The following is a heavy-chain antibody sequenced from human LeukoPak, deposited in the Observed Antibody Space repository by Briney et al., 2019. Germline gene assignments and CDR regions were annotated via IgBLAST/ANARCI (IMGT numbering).Heavy chain of an antibody. D-gene: IGHD3-22*01. CDR3: AKENYYDSSGYYYGFDY. V-gene: IGHV3-23*01. CDR2: ISGSGGST. J-gene: IGHJ4*02. CDR1: GFTFSSYA. Sequence: PGGSLRLSCAASGFTFSSYAMTWVRQAPGKGLEWVSAISGSGGSTYYADSVKGRFTISRDNSKNTLYLQMNSLRAEDTAVYYCAKENYYDSSGYYYGFDYWGQGTLVTVSS.